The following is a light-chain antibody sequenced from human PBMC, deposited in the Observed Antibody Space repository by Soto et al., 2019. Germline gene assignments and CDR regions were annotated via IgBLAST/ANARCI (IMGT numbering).Light chain of an antibody. CDR2: DVS. J-gene: IGKJ1*01. CDR1: QSITTW. V-gene: IGKV1-5*01. Sequence: DIQMTQSPSSLSASVGDRVTITCRAGQSITTWLALYQQRPGKAPKLLIYDVSSLQSGVPSRFSGSGSGTDFTLTISRLEPEDFAVYYCQQYGSSPVAFGQGTKV. CDR3: QQYGSSPVA.